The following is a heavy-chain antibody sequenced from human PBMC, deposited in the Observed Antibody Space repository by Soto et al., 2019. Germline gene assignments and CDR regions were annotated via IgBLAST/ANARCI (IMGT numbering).Heavy chain of an antibody. CDR1: GFTFSSYG. D-gene: IGHD3-22*01. V-gene: IGHV3-30*18. CDR3: AKDLYDSSGYYFYYFDY. Sequence: QVQLVESGGGVVQPGRSLRLSCAASGFTFSSYGMHWVRQAPGKGLEWVAVISYDGSNKYYADSVKGLFTISRDNSKNTLYLQMNSLRAEDTAVYYCAKDLYDSSGYYFYYFDYWGQGTLVTVSS. J-gene: IGHJ4*02. CDR2: ISYDGSNK.